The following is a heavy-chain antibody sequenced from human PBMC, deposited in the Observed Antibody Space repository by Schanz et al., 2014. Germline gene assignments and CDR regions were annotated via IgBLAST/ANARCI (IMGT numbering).Heavy chain of an antibody. CDR1: GFTFSNFG. Sequence: QVQLVESGGGVVQPGGSLRLSCAASGFTFSNFGLHWVRQAPGKGLNWVAVISSDGTNKYYADSVQGRFTLSKDFSKDTLYLQLISLRPEDTAVYYCARLATSKSRLGDAVDIWGQGTMVTVSS. D-gene: IGHD6-6*01. J-gene: IGHJ3*02. CDR2: ISSDGTNK. CDR3: ARLATSKSRLGDAVDI. V-gene: IGHV3-30*03.